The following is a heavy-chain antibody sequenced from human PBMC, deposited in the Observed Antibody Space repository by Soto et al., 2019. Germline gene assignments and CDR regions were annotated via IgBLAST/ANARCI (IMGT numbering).Heavy chain of an antibody. CDR3: AIGPKDGEKH. V-gene: IGHV3-23*01. CDR1: GFTFSAYA. D-gene: IGHD3-10*01. CDR2: IRAPGDRI. J-gene: IGHJ1*01. Sequence: LLESGGGLAQPGGSLRLSCAASGFTFSAYAMDWVRPAPGGGLQWVSSIRAPGDRIHYADSVKGRFTVSRDNSKKTLFLQMNTRRADDTAIYYCAIGPKDGEKHWGQGTLVVGSS.